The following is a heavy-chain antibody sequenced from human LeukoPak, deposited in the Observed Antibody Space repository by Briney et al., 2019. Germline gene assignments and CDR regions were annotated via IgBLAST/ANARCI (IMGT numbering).Heavy chain of an antibody. V-gene: IGHV3-49*04. D-gene: IGHD4-17*01. CDR1: GFTFGDYA. CDR3: TRHLYGDYVSAFDI. J-gene: IGHJ3*02. Sequence: GGSLRLSCTASGFTFGDYAMSWVRQAPGKGLEWVGFIRSKAYGGTTGYAASVKGRFTISRDDSKSIAYLQMNSLKTEDTAVYYCTRHLYGDYVSAFDIWGQGTMVTVSS. CDR2: IRSKAYGGTT.